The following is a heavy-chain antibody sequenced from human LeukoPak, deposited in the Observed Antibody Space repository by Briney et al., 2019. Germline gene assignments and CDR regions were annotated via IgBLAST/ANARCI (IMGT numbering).Heavy chain of an antibody. J-gene: IGHJ4*02. D-gene: IGHD3-22*01. CDR2: IYNSVTN. V-gene: IGHV4-30-2*01. CDR1: GKSISSDGYS. Sequence: SETLSLTRDASGKSISSDGYSWNWIRHPPGEGREWIVYIYNSVTNYYNPSLKRRVTMSRDRSKNQFSLELSSLTAADTAVYCSARSWHSYDSSAYSHYFDYWGQGAQVTVSS. CDR3: ARSWHSYDSSAYSHYFDY.